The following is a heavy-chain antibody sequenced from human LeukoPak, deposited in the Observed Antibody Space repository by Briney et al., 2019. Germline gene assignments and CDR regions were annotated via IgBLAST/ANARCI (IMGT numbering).Heavy chain of an antibody. Sequence: GGSLRLSCAASGFTFSSYAMSWVRQAPGKGLEWVSAISGSGGSTYYADSVKGRFTISRDNSKNTLYLQMNSLRAEDTAVCYCAKEGLFGVVVSYFDYWGQGTLVTVSS. D-gene: IGHD3-22*01. CDR2: ISGSGGST. CDR3: AKEGLFGVVVSYFDY. J-gene: IGHJ4*02. CDR1: GFTFSSYA. V-gene: IGHV3-23*01.